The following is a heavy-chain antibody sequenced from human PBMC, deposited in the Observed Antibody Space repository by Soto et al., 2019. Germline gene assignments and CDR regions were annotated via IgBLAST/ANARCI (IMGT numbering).Heavy chain of an antibody. CDR2: INSDGSST. Sequence: GGSLRLSCAASGFTFSSYWMHWVRQAPGKGLVWVSRINSDGSSTSYADSVKGRFTISRDNAKNTLYLQMNSLRAEDTAVYYCARPIGYSSSKEIYYYYYGMDVWGQGTTVTVSS. D-gene: IGHD6-13*01. V-gene: IGHV3-74*01. J-gene: IGHJ6*02. CDR3: ARPIGYSSSKEIYYYYYGMDV. CDR1: GFTFSSYW.